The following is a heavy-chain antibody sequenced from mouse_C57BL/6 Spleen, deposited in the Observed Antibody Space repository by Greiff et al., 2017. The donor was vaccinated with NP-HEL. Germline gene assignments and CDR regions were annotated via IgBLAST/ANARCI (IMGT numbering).Heavy chain of an antibody. D-gene: IGHD2-1*01. CDR2: ISNGGGST. Sequence: EVKVEESGGGLVQPGGSLKLSCAASGFTFSDYYMYWVRQTPEKRLEWVAYISNGGGSTYYPDTVKGRFTISRDNAKNTLYLQMSRLKSEDTAMYYCARHVTQYYYAMDYWGQGTSVTVSS. CDR1: GFTFSDYY. CDR3: ARHVTQYYYAMDY. J-gene: IGHJ4*01. V-gene: IGHV5-12*01.